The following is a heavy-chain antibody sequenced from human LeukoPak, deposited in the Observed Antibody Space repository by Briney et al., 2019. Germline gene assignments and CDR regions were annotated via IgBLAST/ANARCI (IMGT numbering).Heavy chain of an antibody. J-gene: IGHJ4*02. Sequence: GGSLRLSCAASGFTFSSYWMSWVRQAPGKGLEWVANIKQDGSEKYYVDSVKGRFAISRDNAKNSLYLQMNSLRAEDTAVYYCARDPGGIAVAFYFDYWGQGTLATVSS. CDR2: IKQDGSEK. D-gene: IGHD6-19*01. CDR3: ARDPGGIAVAFYFDY. V-gene: IGHV3-7*01. CDR1: GFTFSSYW.